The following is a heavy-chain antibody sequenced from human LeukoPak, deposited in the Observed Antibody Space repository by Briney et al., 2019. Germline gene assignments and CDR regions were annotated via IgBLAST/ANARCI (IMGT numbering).Heavy chain of an antibody. J-gene: IGHJ4*02. CDR2: IKSKADGGTT. D-gene: IGHD5/OR15-5a*01. V-gene: IGHV3-15*01. Sequence: GGSLRLSCAASGFTFSSAWMTWVRQAPGKGLEWVGHIKSKADGGTTDYAAPAKGRFTISRDDSKNTLSLQMNSLKYEDTAVYYCTTDPFMLDVYHFHYWGQGTLVTVSP. CDR1: GFTFSSAW. CDR3: TTDPFMLDVYHFHY.